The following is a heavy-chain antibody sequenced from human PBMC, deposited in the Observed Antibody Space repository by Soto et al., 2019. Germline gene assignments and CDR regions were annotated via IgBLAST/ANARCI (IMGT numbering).Heavy chain of an antibody. CDR2: ISATGGGT. CDR1: GFKFSNYA. V-gene: IGHV3-23*01. J-gene: IGHJ4*02. CDR3: AKDRRAGGNSAFYFDF. Sequence: LRLSCAASGFKFSNYAMSWVRQAPGKGLEWVSLISATGGGTYYADAVKGRFTISRDNSHNTLYLQVHSLTAEDTAVYYCAKDRRAGGNSAFYFDFWGQGAQVTVSS. D-gene: IGHD3-16*01.